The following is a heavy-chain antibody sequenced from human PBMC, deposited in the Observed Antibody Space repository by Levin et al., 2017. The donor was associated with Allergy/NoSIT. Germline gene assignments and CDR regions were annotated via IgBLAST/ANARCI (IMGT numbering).Heavy chain of an antibody. J-gene: IGHJ4*02. CDR3: ARANRLCLDS. D-gene: IGHD1-14*01. CDR2: ISGSGATI. V-gene: IGHV3-11*01. Sequence: GESLKISCAASGFTFSDYYMSWIRQAPGKGLEWVSYISGSGATIYYADSVKGRFTISRDNAKNSLYLQMNSLRAEDTAVYYCARANRLCLDSWGQGTLVTVSS. CDR1: GFTFSDYY.